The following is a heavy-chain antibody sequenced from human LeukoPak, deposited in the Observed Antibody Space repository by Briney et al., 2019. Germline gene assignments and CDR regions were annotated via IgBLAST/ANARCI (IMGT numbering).Heavy chain of an antibody. Sequence: SETLSLTCTVSGGSISSSSYYWGWIRQPPGKGLEWIGSIYYSGSTNYNPSLKSRVTISVDTSKNQFSLKLSSVTAADTAVYYCTTDSPGNRDYWGQGTLVTVSS. CDR2: IYYSGST. CDR3: TTDSPGNRDY. V-gene: IGHV4-39*07. D-gene: IGHD1-14*01. J-gene: IGHJ4*02. CDR1: GGSISSSSYY.